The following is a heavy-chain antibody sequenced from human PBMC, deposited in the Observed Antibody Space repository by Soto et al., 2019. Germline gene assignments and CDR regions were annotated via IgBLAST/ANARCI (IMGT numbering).Heavy chain of an antibody. CDR2: ISAYNGNT. CDR3: ARVELAAAADSPFDY. CDR1: GYTFTSYG. Sequence: ASVKVSCKASGYTFTSYGIIWVRQAPGQGLEWMGWISAYNGNTNYAQKLQGRVTMTTDTSTSTAYMELRSLRSDDTAVYYCARVELAAAADSPFDYWGQGTLVTVSS. D-gene: IGHD6-13*01. J-gene: IGHJ4*02. V-gene: IGHV1-18*01.